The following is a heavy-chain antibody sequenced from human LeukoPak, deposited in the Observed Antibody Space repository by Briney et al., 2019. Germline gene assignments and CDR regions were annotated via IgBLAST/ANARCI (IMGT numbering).Heavy chain of an antibody. CDR1: GFTFSSYG. Sequence: GGSLRLSCAASGFTFSSYGMSWVRQAPGKGLEWVSAISGSGGSTYYADSVKGRYTISRDNSKNTLYLQMNSLRVEDTAVYYCVRGGRGERPNYWGQGTLVTVSS. CDR3: VRGGRGERPNY. CDR2: ISGSGGST. J-gene: IGHJ4*02. V-gene: IGHV3-23*01. D-gene: IGHD3-16*01.